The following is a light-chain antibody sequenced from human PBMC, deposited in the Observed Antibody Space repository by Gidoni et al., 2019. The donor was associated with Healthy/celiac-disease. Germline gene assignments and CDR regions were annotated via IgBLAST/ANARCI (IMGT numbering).Light chain of an antibody. V-gene: IGKV3-11*01. CDR3: PQRSNWPT. Sequence: EMVLTQSTPTLSLSPGERATLSCRASQSVSSYLAWYQQKPDQATGLLIYGASNAATGIPARFRGSGSGTDFTLTLSSLEPEDFAVYYCPQRSNWPTFGQGTKVEIK. CDR1: QSVSSY. J-gene: IGKJ1*01. CDR2: GAS.